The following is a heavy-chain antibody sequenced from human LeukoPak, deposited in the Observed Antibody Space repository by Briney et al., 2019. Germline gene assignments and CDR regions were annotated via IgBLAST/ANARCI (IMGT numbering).Heavy chain of an antibody. CDR3: ARDRYSGSYPRDFDY. CDR1: GFTFSSYS. V-gene: IGHV3-21*01. D-gene: IGHD1-26*01. J-gene: IGHJ4*02. CDR2: ISSSSSYI. Sequence: PGGSLRLSCAASGFTFSSYSMNWVRQAPGKGLEWVSSISSSSSYIYYADSVKGRFTISRDNAKNSLYLQMNSLRAEDTAVYYCARDRYSGSYPRDFDYWGQGTLVTVSS.